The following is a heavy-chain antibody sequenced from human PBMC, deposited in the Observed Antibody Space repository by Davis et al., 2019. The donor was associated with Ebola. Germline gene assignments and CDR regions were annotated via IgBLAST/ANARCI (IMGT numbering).Heavy chain of an antibody. CDR2: ISWNGDIT. CDR1: GFTFDDYG. J-gene: IGHJ4*02. D-gene: IGHD5-12*01. V-gene: IGHV3-20*04. CDR3: AREADSGGFRFDY. Sequence: GGSLRLSCVASGFTFDDYGMSWVRQAPGKGLEWVSGISWNGDITGYADPVKGRFTISRDNAENSLYLEMNSLRAEDTAIYYCAREADSGGFRFDYWGRGILVTVSS.